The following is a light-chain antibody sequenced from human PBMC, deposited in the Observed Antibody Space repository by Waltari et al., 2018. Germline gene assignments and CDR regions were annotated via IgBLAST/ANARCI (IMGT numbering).Light chain of an antibody. Sequence: EIVLTQSPASLSSSPGERATLSCRASQSIGRSLAWYQQKPGLAPSLLIYGASNRATGIPDRFSGSGSETDFSLTISRLEPEDFAVYYCQHYVSWPPSFGQGTKVEIK. J-gene: IGKJ1*01. CDR3: QHYVSWPPS. CDR1: QSIGRS. V-gene: IGKV3-11*01. CDR2: GAS.